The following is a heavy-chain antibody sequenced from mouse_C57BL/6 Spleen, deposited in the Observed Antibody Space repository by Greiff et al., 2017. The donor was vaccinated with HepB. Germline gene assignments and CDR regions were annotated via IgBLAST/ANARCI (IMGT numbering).Heavy chain of an antibody. CDR1: GFTFSSYG. CDR2: ISSGGSYT. CDR3: ARHEDYGSSFDY. V-gene: IGHV5-6*01. Sequence: EVKLMESGGDLVKPGGSLKLSCAASGFTFSSYGMSWVRQTPDKRLEWVATISSGGSYTYYPDSVKGRFTISRDNAKNTLYLQMSSLKSEDTAMYYCARHEDYGSSFDYWGQGTTLTVSS. J-gene: IGHJ2*01. D-gene: IGHD1-1*01.